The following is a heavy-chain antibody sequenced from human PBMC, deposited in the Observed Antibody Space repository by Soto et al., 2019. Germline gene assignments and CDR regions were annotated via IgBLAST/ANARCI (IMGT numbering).Heavy chain of an antibody. Sequence: EVQLAESGGGLAQPGGSLRLSCAASGFTLSGYAMDWVRQAPGEGLEYVSGISSNGVGTYYANSVQGRFTISRDNYKNTVYLQMGSLRPEDMAVYYCARRARPDFYYMDVWGKGTTVTVSS. CDR1: GFTLSGYA. J-gene: IGHJ6*03. CDR3: ARRARPDFYYMDV. D-gene: IGHD6-6*01. CDR2: ISSNGVGT. V-gene: IGHV3-64*01.